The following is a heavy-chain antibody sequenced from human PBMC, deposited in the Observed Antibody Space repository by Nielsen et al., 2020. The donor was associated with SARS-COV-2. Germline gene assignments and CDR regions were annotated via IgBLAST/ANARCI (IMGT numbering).Heavy chain of an antibody. CDR3: ARVPSYYDSSGYSASNVVWAFDI. Sequence: VRQAPGKGLEWVANIKQDGSEKYYVDSVKGRFTISRDNAKNSLYLQMNSLRAEDTAVYYCARVPSYYDSSGYSASNVVWAFDIRGQGTMVTVSS. J-gene: IGHJ3*02. CDR2: IKQDGSEK. D-gene: IGHD3-22*01. V-gene: IGHV3-7*01.